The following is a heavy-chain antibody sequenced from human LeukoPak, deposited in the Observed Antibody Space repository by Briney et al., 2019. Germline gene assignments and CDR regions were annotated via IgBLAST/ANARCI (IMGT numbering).Heavy chain of an antibody. CDR1: GYTFTCYY. Sequence: GASVKVSCKASGYTFTCYYMHWVRQAPGQGLEWMGGIIPIFGTANYPQKFQGRVTITTDESTSTAYVELSSLRSEDTAVYYCARGRGTNYYDSSGYYYFGYWGQGTLVTVSS. CDR3: ARGRGTNYYDSSGYYYFGY. D-gene: IGHD3-22*01. CDR2: IIPIFGTA. V-gene: IGHV1-69*05. J-gene: IGHJ4*02.